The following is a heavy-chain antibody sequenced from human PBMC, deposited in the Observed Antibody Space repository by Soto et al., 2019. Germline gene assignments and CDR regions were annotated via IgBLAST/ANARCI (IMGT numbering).Heavy chain of an antibody. CDR3: ARGTTPSL. CDR2: IYYSGST. CDR1: GGSISSGDYY. V-gene: IGHV4-31*03. D-gene: IGHD1-1*01. J-gene: IGHJ4*02. Sequence: QVQLQESGPGLVKPSQTLSLTCTVSGGSISSGDYYWSWIRQHPGKGLEWIGYIYYSGSTNYNPALEGRVPISVDTSKDPCSLKLSSVTAAAMAMYYCARGTTPSLWGQGTLVTVSS.